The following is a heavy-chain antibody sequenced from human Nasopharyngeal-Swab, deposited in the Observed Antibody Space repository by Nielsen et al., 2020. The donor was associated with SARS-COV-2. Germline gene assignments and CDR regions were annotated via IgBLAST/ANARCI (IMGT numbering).Heavy chain of an antibody. Sequence: ASVKVSCKASGYIFTSYAIHWVRQAPGQRLEWMGWINAGNGNTKYSQKFQGRVTITRDTSASTAYMELSSLRSEDTAVYYCARGARPGGSFDYWGQGTLVTVSS. CDR2: INAGNGNT. D-gene: IGHD1-26*01. V-gene: IGHV1-3*01. CDR1: GYIFTSYA. CDR3: ARGARPGGSFDY. J-gene: IGHJ4*02.